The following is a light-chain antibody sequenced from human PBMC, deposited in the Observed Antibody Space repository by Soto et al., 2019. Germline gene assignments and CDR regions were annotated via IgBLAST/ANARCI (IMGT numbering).Light chain of an antibody. CDR1: SDDVGGYDF. Sequence: QSALTQPASMSGSPGQSITISCTGTSDDVGGYDFVSWYQQHPSKVPRLIIYDFIKRPSGVSHRFSGSKSGNTASLTISGLQIEDEADYYCASYTSSSTYLFGGGTKLTVL. V-gene: IGLV2-14*03. CDR2: DFI. J-gene: IGLJ3*02. CDR3: ASYTSSSTYL.